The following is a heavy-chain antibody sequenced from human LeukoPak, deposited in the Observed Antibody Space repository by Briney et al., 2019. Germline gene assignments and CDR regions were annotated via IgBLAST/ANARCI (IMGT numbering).Heavy chain of an antibody. CDR2: INHSGST. CDR1: GGSFSGYY. CDR3: ARGDWGSPDYYYMDV. V-gene: IGHV4-34*01. Sequence: PSETLSLTCAVYGGSFSGYYWSWIRQPPGKGLEWIGEINHSGSTNYNPSLKSRVTISVDTSKNQFSLKLSSVTAADTAVYYCARGDWGSPDYYYMDVWGKGTTVTISS. D-gene: IGHD7-27*01. J-gene: IGHJ6*03.